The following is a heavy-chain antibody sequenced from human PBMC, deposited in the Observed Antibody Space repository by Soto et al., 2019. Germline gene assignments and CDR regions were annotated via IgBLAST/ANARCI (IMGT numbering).Heavy chain of an antibody. D-gene: IGHD3-10*01. CDR1: GGSISSSSYF. CDR3: ARVFGFGGMDV. CDR2: IYYSGTT. J-gene: IGHJ6*02. Sequence: TSETLSLTCTVSGGSISSSSYFWGWIRQPPGKGLEWIGTIYYSGTTYYNPSLKSRVTISVDTSKNQFSLKLSSVTAADTAVYYCARVFGFGGMDVWGQGTTVTV. V-gene: IGHV4-39*07.